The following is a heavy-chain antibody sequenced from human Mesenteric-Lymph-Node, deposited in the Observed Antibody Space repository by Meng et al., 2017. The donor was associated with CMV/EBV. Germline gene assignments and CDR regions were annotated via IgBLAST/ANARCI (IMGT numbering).Heavy chain of an antibody. CDR2: ISGTSSYI. D-gene: IGHD2-2*01. CDR1: EFTFGSYS. CDR3: ARGPPAARGYFQH. J-gene: IGHJ1*01. Sequence: GESLKISCAASEFTFGSYSMNWVRQAPGKGLEWVSSISGTSSYIHYADSVKGRFTISRDNAKNSLYLQMNSLRAEDTAVYYCARGPPAARGYFQHWGQGTLVTVSS. V-gene: IGHV3-21*01.